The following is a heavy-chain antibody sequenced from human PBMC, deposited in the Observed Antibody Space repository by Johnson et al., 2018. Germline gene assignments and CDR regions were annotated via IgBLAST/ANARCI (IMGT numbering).Heavy chain of an antibody. CDR2: IKQDGSEK. CDR3: ARARGYSYYGMDV. J-gene: IGHJ6*02. CDR1: GFTFSSYW. D-gene: IGHD3-10*01. V-gene: IGHV3-7*01. Sequence: VQLVQSGGGLVQPGGSLRLSCAASGFTFSSYWMSWVRQAPGKGLEWVANIKQDGSEKYYADSVKGRFTISRDNSKNTLYLQMNSRRAEDTAVYYCARARGYSYYGMDVWGQGTTVTVSS.